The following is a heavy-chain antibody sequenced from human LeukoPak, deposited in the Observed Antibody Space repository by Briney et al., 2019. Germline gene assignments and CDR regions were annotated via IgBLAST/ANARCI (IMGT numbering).Heavy chain of an antibody. CDR1: GFTFSDYA. J-gene: IGHJ6*02. CDR3: ARVEARTVTNFYYYYGMDV. Sequence: PGGSLRLSCAASGFTFSDYAMHWVRQAPGKGLEWVAVISYDGSNKYYADSVKGRFTISRDNSKNTLYLQMNSLRAEDTAVYYCARVEARTVTNFYYYYGMDVWGQGTTVTVSS. CDR2: ISYDGSNK. D-gene: IGHD4-17*01. V-gene: IGHV3-30-3*01.